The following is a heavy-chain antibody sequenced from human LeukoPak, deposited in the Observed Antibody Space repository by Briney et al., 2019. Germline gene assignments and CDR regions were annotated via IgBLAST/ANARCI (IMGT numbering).Heavy chain of an antibody. CDR2: ISSSSTI. J-gene: IGHJ4*02. D-gene: IGHD3-10*01. V-gene: IGHV3-48*01. Sequence: GGSLRLSCAASGFTFSSYSMNWVRQAPGKGLEWVSYISSSSTIYYADSVKGRFTISRDNAKNSLCLQMNSLRAEDTAVYYCARKLYGSGRAYSFDYWGQGILVTVSS. CDR3: ARKLYGSGRAYSFDY. CDR1: GFTFSSYS.